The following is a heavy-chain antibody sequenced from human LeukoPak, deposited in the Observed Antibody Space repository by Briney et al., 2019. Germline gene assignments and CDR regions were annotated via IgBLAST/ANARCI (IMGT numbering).Heavy chain of an antibody. CDR1: GFTFSSSW. Sequence: GGSLRLSCAASGFTFSSSWMSWVRQAPDKGLEWVANIKEDGSEKYYVDSVKGRFTISKDNAKNSLYLQMNSLRAEDTAVYYCARGHSSNPNWFDPWGQGTLVTVSS. J-gene: IGHJ5*02. D-gene: IGHD6-13*01. CDR2: IKEDGSEK. V-gene: IGHV3-7*04. CDR3: ARGHSSNPNWFDP.